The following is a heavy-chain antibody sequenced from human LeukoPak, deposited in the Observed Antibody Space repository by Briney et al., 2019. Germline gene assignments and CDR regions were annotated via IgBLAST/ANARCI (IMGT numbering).Heavy chain of an antibody. D-gene: IGHD1-14*01. CDR3: ARVFYGEPPLFVY. CDR1: GFTFSSYW. J-gene: IGHJ4*02. CDR2: INSDGSST. Sequence: PGGSLRLSCAASGFTFSSYWMHWVRQAPGKGLVWVSRINSDGSSTSYADSVKGRFTISRDNAKNTLYLQMNSLRAEDTAVYYCARVFYGEPPLFVYWGQGTLVTVSS. V-gene: IGHV3-74*01.